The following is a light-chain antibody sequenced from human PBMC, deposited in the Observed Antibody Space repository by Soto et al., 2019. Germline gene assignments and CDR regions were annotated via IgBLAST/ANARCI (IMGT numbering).Light chain of an antibody. V-gene: IGLV1-51*02. Sequence: QSVLPQPPSVSAAPGQRVTISCSGSSSNIGKNFVSWYQQFPGTAHKVLIYENNKRLSGIPDRFSGSKSGTSVTLGITGLQTWDEALYYCASWESSLYGVVFGGGTKVTVL. CDR2: ENN. CDR3: ASWESSLYGVV. CDR1: SSNIGKNF. J-gene: IGLJ2*01.